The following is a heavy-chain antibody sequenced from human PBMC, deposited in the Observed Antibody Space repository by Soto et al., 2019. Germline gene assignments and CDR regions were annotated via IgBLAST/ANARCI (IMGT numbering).Heavy chain of an antibody. V-gene: IGHV1-69*13. Sequence: ASVKVSCKASGGTFGSNAISWVRQAPGQGLEWMGNIIPIFGTTNNAQKFQGRVTITADESTNTAYMELSSLRSEDTAVYYCAREGYTFGPGAVSGAFDIWGQGTVVTVSS. CDR2: IIPIFGTT. CDR1: GGTFGSNA. D-gene: IGHD1-1*01. CDR3: AREGYTFGPGAVSGAFDI. J-gene: IGHJ3*02.